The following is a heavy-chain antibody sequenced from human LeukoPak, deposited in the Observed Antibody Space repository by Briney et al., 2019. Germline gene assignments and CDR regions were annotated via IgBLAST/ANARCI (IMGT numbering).Heavy chain of an antibody. Sequence: GGSLRLSCGASGFTVKNNYMNGVRQAPGKGLDWVSGIYGDGSTYDADFVKGRLTISRDSSKNTLYLQMNSLRAEDTAVYYCAIGSYCSGGSCYPLFDYWGRGTLVTVSS. V-gene: IGHV3-53*01. J-gene: IGHJ4*02. CDR1: GFTVKNNY. CDR3: AIGSYCSGGSCYPLFDY. CDR2: IYGDGST. D-gene: IGHD2-15*01.